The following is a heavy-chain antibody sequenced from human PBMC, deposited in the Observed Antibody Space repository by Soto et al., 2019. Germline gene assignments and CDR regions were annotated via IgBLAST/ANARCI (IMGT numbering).Heavy chain of an antibody. CDR3: ARSGDNFNVLDY. CDR1: GFTVSDYY. Sequence: VGSLRLSCAASGFTVSDYYMSWVRQAPGRGLEWISYSSNSGTFARYATSVKGRFSISRDNANNSLYMEMNSLRVEDTAVYYCARSGDNFNVLDYWGQGTPVTVSS. J-gene: IGHJ4*02. D-gene: IGHD1-1*01. CDR2: SSNSGTFA. V-gene: IGHV3-11*06.